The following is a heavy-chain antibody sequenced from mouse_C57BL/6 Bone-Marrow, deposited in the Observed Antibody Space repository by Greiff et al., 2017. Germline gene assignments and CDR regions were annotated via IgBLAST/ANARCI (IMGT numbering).Heavy chain of an antibody. CDR1: GYAFTNYL. J-gene: IGHJ3*01. V-gene: IGHV1-54*01. Sequence: VKLMESGAELVRPGTSVKVSCKASGYAFTNYLIEWVKQRPGQGLEWIGVINPGSGGTNYNEKFKGKATLTADKSSSTAYMQLSSLTSEDSAVYFCARSVFFAYWGQGTLVTVSA. CDR3: ARSVFFAY. CDR2: INPGSGGT.